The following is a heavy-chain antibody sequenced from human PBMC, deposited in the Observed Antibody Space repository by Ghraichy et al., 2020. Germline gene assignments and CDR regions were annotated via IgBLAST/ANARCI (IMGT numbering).Heavy chain of an antibody. CDR1: GGSISSYY. D-gene: IGHD5-18*01. CDR2: IYYSGST. J-gene: IGHJ6*02. Sequence: SETLSLTCTVSGGSISSYYWSWIRQPPGKGLEWIGYIYYSGSTNYNPSLKSRVTISVDTSKNQFSLKLSSVTAADTAVYYCARDGYSYGDKLYYGMDVWGQGTTVTVSS. V-gene: IGHV4-59*01. CDR3: ARDGYSYGDKLYYGMDV.